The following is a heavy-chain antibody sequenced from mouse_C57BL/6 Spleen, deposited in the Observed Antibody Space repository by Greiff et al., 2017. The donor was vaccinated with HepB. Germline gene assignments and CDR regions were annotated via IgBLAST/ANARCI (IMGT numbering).Heavy chain of an antibody. J-gene: IGHJ4*01. Sequence: EVNLVESEGGLVQPGSSMKLSCTASGFTFSDYYMAWVRQVPEKGLEWVANINYDGSSTYYLDSLKSRFIISRANAKNILYLQMSSLKSEDTATYYCARDHHFYAMDYWGQGTSVTVSS. CDR2: INYDGSST. CDR1: GFTFSDYY. V-gene: IGHV5-16*01. CDR3: ARDHHFYAMDY.